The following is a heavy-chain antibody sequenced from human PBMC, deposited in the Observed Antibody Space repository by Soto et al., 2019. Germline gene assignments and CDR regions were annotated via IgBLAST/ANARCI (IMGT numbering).Heavy chain of an antibody. J-gene: IGHJ4*02. D-gene: IGHD3-22*01. CDR3: ARDLRSGYDSYYFDY. Sequence: SETLSLTCSVSGYLISSGYYWGWVRQTPGKGLEWLGSIDYSGRTYKNPSLKSRVSASVDLSKNQFSLNLRSVTAADTAVYFCARDLRSGYDSYYFDYWGQGTLVT. CDR2: IDYSGRT. V-gene: IGHV4-38-2*02. CDR1: GYLISSGYY.